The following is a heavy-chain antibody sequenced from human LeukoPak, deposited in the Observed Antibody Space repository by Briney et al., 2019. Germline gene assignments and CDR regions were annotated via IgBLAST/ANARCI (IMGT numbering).Heavy chain of an antibody. V-gene: IGHV1-2*02. Sequence: ASVKVSCTASGYTFTDYYMHWVRLAPGQGLEWMGWINPNSGGTNYAQKFQGRVTMTRDTSISTAYMELSRLRSDDTAVYYCARASYYYDSSGYPGYYFDYWGQGTLVTVSS. CDR2: INPNSGGT. D-gene: IGHD3-22*01. CDR1: GYTFTDYY. J-gene: IGHJ4*02. CDR3: ARASYYYDSSGYPGYYFDY.